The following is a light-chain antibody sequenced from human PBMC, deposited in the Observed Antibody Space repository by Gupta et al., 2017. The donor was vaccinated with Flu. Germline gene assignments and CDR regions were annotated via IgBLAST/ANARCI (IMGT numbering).Light chain of an antibody. Sequence: ISCRSSQSLVYSDGNTYLHWFQQRPCQSPRRLIYQVSHRESGVPDRFSGSGSGTDLTLKISRVEAEDVGVYYCMQGSRWPWAFGQGTKVEIK. CDR3: MQGSRWPWA. CDR1: QSLVYSDGNTY. CDR2: QVS. J-gene: IGKJ1*01. V-gene: IGKV2-30*01.